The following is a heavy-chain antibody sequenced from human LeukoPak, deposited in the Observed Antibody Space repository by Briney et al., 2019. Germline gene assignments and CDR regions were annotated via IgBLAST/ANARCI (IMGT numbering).Heavy chain of an antibody. Sequence: GGSLRLSCAASGFTFSSYGMHWVRQAPGKGLEWVAFIRYDGSNKYYTDSVKGRFTISRDNSKNTPYLQMNSLRAEDTAVYYCAKDYDFWGDVARWAIEYWGQGTLVTVSS. J-gene: IGHJ4*02. V-gene: IGHV3-30*02. D-gene: IGHD3-3*01. CDR2: IRYDGSNK. CDR1: GFTFSSYG. CDR3: AKDYDFWGDVARWAIEY.